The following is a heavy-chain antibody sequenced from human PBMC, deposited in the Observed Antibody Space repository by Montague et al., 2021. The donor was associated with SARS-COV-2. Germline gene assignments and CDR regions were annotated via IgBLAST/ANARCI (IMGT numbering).Heavy chain of an antibody. J-gene: IGHJ4*02. CDR1: GDSLTYFY. Sequence: SETLSLTCSVSGDSLTYFYWSWLRQTPGKGLEWIGYIFYSWSTKYNPSLQSRVTFSVDTSRNQFSPNLDSVTAADTGVYYCARGATRSFDHWGQGVLVTVSS. CDR3: ARGATRSFDH. D-gene: IGHD1-1*01. V-gene: IGHV4-59*01. CDR2: IFYSWST.